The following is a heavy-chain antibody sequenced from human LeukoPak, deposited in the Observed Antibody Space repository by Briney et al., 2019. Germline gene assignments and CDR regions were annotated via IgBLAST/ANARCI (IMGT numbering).Heavy chain of an antibody. V-gene: IGHV4-59*01. CDR2: IYYSGTT. Sequence: SETLSLTCTVSGGSITSYYWSWIRQPPGKGLEWIGYIYYSGTTSYNPSLKSRVTISVDTSKNQFSLKLTSVTAADTAVYYCARDPRSGNYLDYWGQGTLVTVSS. CDR3: ARDPRSGNYLDY. J-gene: IGHJ4*02. D-gene: IGHD3-10*01. CDR1: GGSITSYY.